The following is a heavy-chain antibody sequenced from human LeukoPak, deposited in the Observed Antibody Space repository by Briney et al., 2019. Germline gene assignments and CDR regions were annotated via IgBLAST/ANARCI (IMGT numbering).Heavy chain of an antibody. V-gene: IGHV3-30-3*01. D-gene: IGHD3-22*01. CDR3: ARDAYDSSGYIFDY. CDR1: GFTFSSYA. CDR2: ISYDGSNK. Sequence: PGGSLRLSCAASGFTFSSYAMSWVRQAPGKGLEWVAVISYDGSNKYYADSVKGRFTISRDNSKNTLYLQMNSLRAEDTAVYYCARDAYDSSGYIFDYWGQGTLVTVSS. J-gene: IGHJ4*02.